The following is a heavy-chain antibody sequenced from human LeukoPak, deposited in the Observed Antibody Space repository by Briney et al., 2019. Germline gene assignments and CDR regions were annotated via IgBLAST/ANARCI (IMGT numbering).Heavy chain of an antibody. J-gene: IGHJ4*02. Sequence: GGSLRLSCAASGFTFSSYSMNWVRQAPGKGLEWVSYISSSSSTIYYADSVKGRFTISRDNAKNSLYLQMNSLRAEDTAVYYCARDYPIVAADNDYWGQGTLVTVSS. CDR3: ARDYPIVAADNDY. CDR1: GFTFSSYS. D-gene: IGHD1-26*01. CDR2: ISSSSSTI. V-gene: IGHV3-48*04.